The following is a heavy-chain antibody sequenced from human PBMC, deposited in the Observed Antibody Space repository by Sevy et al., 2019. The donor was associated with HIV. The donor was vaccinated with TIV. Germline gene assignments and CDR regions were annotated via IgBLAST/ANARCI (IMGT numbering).Heavy chain of an antibody. CDR2: ISFDGSNE. CDR3: ALERLSSAVAEYFHN. V-gene: IGHV3-30-3*01. CDR1: GFTFNFFS. J-gene: IGHJ1*01. Sequence: GGSLRLSCAASGFTFNFFSMHWVRQAPGKGLEWVATISFDGSNEHYADSVKGRFTISRDNSKNSLFLQMNSLRADDSAVYYCALERLSSAVAEYFHNWGQGTVVTVSS. D-gene: IGHD1-1*01.